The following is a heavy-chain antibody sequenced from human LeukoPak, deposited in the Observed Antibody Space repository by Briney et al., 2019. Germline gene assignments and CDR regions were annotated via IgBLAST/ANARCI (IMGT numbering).Heavy chain of an antibody. D-gene: IGHD5-24*01. CDR2: IYYSGST. CDR3: ARRRDGYNRNAFDI. Sequence: SETLSLTCTVSGGSISSYYWSWIRQPPGKGLEWIGCIYYSGSTNYNPSLKSRVTISVDTSKNQFSLKLSSVTAADTAVYYCARRRDGYNRNAFDIWGQGTMVTVSS. V-gene: IGHV4-59*01. CDR1: GGSISSYY. J-gene: IGHJ3*02.